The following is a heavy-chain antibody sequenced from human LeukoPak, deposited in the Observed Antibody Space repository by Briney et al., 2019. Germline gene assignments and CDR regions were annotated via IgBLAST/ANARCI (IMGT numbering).Heavy chain of an antibody. D-gene: IGHD5-12*01. CDR1: GFTFSSYA. Sequence: GGSLRLSCVASGFTFSSYAMSWVRQAPGKGLEWVSAFSGGGGITFYADSVKGRFTISRDSSKSTLYVQMNSLRAEDTAVYYCAKDRGSSDYGISVRGRNCFDPWGQGTLVTVSS. CDR2: FSGGGGIT. J-gene: IGHJ5*02. V-gene: IGHV3-23*01. CDR3: AKDRGSSDYGISVRGRNCFDP.